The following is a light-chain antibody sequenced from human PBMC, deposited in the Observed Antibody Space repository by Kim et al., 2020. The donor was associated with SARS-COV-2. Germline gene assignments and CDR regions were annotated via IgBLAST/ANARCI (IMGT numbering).Light chain of an antibody. Sequence: SPGDRATLSCRASQRVSSTYLAWYQQRPGHAPRLLMYATSSRAAGIPDRFSGRGYGTDFTLIISRLESEDFAVYFCHQYGTSPATFGQGTKVEIK. J-gene: IGKJ1*01. V-gene: IGKV3-20*01. CDR1: QRVSSTY. CDR2: ATS. CDR3: HQYGTSPAT.